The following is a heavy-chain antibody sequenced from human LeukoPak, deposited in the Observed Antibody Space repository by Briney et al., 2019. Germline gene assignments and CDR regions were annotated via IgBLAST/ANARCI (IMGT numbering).Heavy chain of an antibody. CDR3: VRALGDYWGQGDY. J-gene: IGHJ4*02. CDR2: IKQDGSEK. Sequence: GGSLRLSCAASGFTFSSYWMSWVRQAPGKGLEWVANIKQDGSEKYYVDSVKGRFTISRDNAKNTLYLQMNSLGAADTAVYYCVRALGDYWGQGDYWGQGTLVTVSS. CDR1: GFTFSSYW. D-gene: IGHD3-16*01. V-gene: IGHV3-7*01.